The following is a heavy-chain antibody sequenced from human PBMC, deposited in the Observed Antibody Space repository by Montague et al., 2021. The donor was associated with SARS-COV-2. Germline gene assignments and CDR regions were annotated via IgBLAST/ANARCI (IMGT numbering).Heavy chain of an antibody. D-gene: IGHD5-12*01. V-gene: IGHV4-31*03. CDR1: GGSMTSALYY. Sequence: TLSLTCSVSGGSMTSALYYWSWIRQRPGKGLEWIAYINSSGRTNYNSSLRSRLSISLDASNSQFSLKLSSVTAADTAVYYCARKDIAPGYGVDAWGQGTTVTVSS. CDR2: INSSGRT. J-gene: IGHJ6*02. CDR3: ARKDIAPGYGVDA.